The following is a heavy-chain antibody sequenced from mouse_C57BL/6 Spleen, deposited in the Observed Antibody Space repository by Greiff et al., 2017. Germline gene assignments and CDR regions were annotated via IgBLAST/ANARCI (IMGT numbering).Heavy chain of an antibody. D-gene: IGHD2-1*01. J-gene: IGHJ4*01. Sequence: EVHLVESGGGLVKPGGSLKLSCAASGFTFSSYAMSWVRQTPEKRLEWVATISDGGSYTYYPDNVKGRFTISRDNAKNNLYLQMSHLKSEDTAMYYCARGNYGNSDAMDYWGQGTSVTVSS. V-gene: IGHV5-4*01. CDR2: ISDGGSYT. CDR1: GFTFSSYA. CDR3: ARGNYGNSDAMDY.